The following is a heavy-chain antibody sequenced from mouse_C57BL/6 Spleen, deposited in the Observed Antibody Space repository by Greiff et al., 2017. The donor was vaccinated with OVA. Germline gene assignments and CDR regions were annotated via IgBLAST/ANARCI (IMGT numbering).Heavy chain of an antibody. CDR1: GFTFSDYG. CDR3: ARNSYYDNFDY. V-gene: IGHV5-17*01. J-gene: IGHJ2*01. Sequence: EVQLVESGGGLVKPGGSLKLSCAASGFTFSDYGMHWVRQAPEKGLEWVAYISSGSRTIYYADTVKGRFTISSDNAKNTLFLQLTSRRSEDTAMYYCARNSYYDNFDYWGQGTTLTVSS. CDR2: ISSGSRTI. D-gene: IGHD2-4*01.